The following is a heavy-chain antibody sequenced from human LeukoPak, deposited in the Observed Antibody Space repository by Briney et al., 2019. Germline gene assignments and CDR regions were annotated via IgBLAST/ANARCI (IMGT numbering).Heavy chain of an antibody. V-gene: IGHV4-39*07. Sequence: PSETLSLTCTVSGVSLISDSYFWGWIRQPPGKGLEWIASISYDGRTYNNRSLKSRVTISVDTSKNQFSLKLSSVTAADTAVYYCARGGYCSSTSCSRPVNYFDYWGQGTLVTVSS. D-gene: IGHD2-2*01. CDR2: ISYDGRT. J-gene: IGHJ4*02. CDR1: GVSLISDSYF. CDR3: ARGGYCSSTSCSRPVNYFDY.